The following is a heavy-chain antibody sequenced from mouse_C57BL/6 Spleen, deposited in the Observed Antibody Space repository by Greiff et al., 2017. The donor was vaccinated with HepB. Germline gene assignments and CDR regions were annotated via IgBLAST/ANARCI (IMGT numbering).Heavy chain of an antibody. CDR2: INPGSGGT. V-gene: IGHV1-54*01. Sequence: VQLQQSGAELVRPGTSVKVSCKASGYAFTNYLIEWVKQRPGQGLEWIGVINPGSGGTNYNEKFKGKATLTADTSSSTAYMQLSSLTSEDSAVYFCAVSYDYAFAYWGQGTLVTVSA. CDR1: GYAFTNYL. J-gene: IGHJ3*01. CDR3: AVSYDYAFAY. D-gene: IGHD2-4*01.